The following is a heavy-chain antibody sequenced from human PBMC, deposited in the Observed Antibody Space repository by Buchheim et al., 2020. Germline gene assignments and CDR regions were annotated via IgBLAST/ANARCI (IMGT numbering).Heavy chain of an antibody. CDR3: AKGYSGSYLSDFDY. Sequence: EGQLLESGGGLAQPGGSLRLSCAASGFTFSNYAMSWVRQAPGTGLEWVSTFSGSGGGTYYAGSVKGRFTISRDNSKSTLYLQMHSLRAEDTAVYYCAKGYSGSYLSDFDYWGQGTL. D-gene: IGHD1-26*01. CDR1: GFTFSNYA. CDR2: FSGSGGGT. V-gene: IGHV3-23*01. J-gene: IGHJ4*02.